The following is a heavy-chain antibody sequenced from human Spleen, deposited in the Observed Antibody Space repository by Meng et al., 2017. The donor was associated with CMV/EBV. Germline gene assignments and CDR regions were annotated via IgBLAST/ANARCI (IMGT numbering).Heavy chain of an antibody. Sequence: ASVYVSCKASGYTFTSYGISWVRQAPGQGLEWMGWISAYNGNTNSAQKLQGRVTMTTDTSTSTAYMELRSLRSDDTAVYYCARLSDGTLRFDYWGQGTLVTVSS. D-gene: IGHD1-1*01. V-gene: IGHV1-18*01. CDR2: ISAYNGNT. CDR1: GYTFTSYG. CDR3: ARLSDGTLRFDY. J-gene: IGHJ4*02.